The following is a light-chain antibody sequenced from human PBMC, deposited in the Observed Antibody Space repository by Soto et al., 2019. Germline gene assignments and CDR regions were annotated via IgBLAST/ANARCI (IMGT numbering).Light chain of an antibody. CDR3: QQYGNSPPT. J-gene: IGKJ1*01. CDR2: GAS. CDR1: QSVSASF. V-gene: IGKV3-20*01. Sequence: ETVWTQSPGTLSLSPGERLTLSCRASQSVSASFLAWYQQKPGQAPRLLIYGASSRATGIPDRFSGSGSGTDFSLTISRLEPEDFAVYICQQYGNSPPTFGQGTKVAIK.